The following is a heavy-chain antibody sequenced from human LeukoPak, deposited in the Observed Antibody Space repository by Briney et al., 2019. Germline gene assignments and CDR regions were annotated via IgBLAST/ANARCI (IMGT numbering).Heavy chain of an antibody. D-gene: IGHD3-3*01. V-gene: IGHV3-20*04. Sequence: GGSLRLSCAASGFTFSDESMTWVRQAPGKGLEWVSRIHWNGGRTGYADSVKGRFTISRDNAKNSLYLQMNSLRAEDTAVYYCARSPSLEWPDYWGQGTLVTVSS. CDR1: GFTFSDES. CDR3: ARSPSLEWPDY. CDR2: IHWNGGRT. J-gene: IGHJ4*02.